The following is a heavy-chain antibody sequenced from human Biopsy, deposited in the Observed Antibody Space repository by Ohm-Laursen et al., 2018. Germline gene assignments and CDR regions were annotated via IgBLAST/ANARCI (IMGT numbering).Heavy chain of an antibody. Sequence: SSVKVSCKASGYNFGSYYINWVRKVPGQGLEWLGVVNPVAEATMYAQKFQDRITLTRDASTNTVYMDLTSLTSEDTAVYYCARESPLRLGVCGAIRCFKEVFGMDVWGQGTTINV. V-gene: IGHV1-46*01. J-gene: IGHJ6*02. CDR3: ARESPLRLGVCGAIRCFKEVFGMDV. D-gene: IGHD2-21*01. CDR2: VNPVAEAT. CDR1: GYNFGSYY.